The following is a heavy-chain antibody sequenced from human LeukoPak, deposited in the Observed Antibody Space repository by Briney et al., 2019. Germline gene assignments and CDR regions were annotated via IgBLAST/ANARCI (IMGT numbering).Heavy chain of an antibody. Sequence: PGRSLRLSCAASGFTFSTYGMHWVRQAPGKGLEWGAVIWFDGSNQYYVDSVRGRFSISRDNSKNTLYLQMNTLRAEDTGAYYCARDRGSGDSFDLWGQGAMVTVSS. D-gene: IGHD6-19*01. J-gene: IGHJ3*01. V-gene: IGHV3-33*01. CDR3: ARDRGSGDSFDL. CDR1: GFTFSTYG. CDR2: IWFDGSNQ.